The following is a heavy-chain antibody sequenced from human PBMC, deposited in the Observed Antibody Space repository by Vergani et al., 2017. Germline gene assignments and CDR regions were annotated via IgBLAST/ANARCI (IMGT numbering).Heavy chain of an antibody. CDR3: VRDRRPEVVNIFDY. D-gene: IGHD4-23*01. V-gene: IGHV3-33*01. Sequence: QVQLVESGGGVVQPGKSLRLSCAASGFTFRNHGMHWVRQAPGKGPEWVAVIWFDGDNKYYADSGKGRFTIARDNSKNTLFLQMNSLRAEDTAVYYCVRDRRPEVVNIFDYWGRGTLVTVSS. CDR1: GFTFRNHG. J-gene: IGHJ4*02. CDR2: IWFDGDNK.